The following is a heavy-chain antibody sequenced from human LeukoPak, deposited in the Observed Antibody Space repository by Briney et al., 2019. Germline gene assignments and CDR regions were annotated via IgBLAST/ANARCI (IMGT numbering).Heavy chain of an antibody. V-gene: IGHV4-34*01. Sequence: SETLSLTCAVYGGSFGDYYWSWIRQPPGKGPEWIGEINHGGSTNYNPSLESRVTMSLDTSKNQFSLKLSSVTAADTAVYYCARDLVEQQLVRLDPWGQGTLVTVSS. D-gene: IGHD6-13*01. CDR1: GGSFGDYY. CDR2: INHGGST. CDR3: ARDLVEQQLVRLDP. J-gene: IGHJ5*02.